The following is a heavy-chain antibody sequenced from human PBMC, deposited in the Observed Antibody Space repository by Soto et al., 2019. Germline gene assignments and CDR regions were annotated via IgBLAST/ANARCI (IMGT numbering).Heavy chain of an antibody. CDR1: GFTFSTYW. Sequence: EVQLVESGGGLVQHGGSLRLSCAATGFTFSTYWMHWVRQGPGKGLVWVSRISTDGSTTTYADSEKGRFTFSRDNAKNTLYQQHNSLGAEETAVYYCPRANGSNYQFDYWGQGTLVSVAS. D-gene: IGHD4-4*01. J-gene: IGHJ4*02. CDR2: ISTDGSTT. CDR3: PRANGSNYQFDY. V-gene: IGHV3-74*01.